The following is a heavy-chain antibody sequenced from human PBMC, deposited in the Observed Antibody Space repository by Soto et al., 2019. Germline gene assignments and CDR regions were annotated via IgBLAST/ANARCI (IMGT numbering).Heavy chain of an antibody. D-gene: IGHD3-9*01. CDR3: ARGHVLRYFDWSVSYYYGMDV. V-gene: IGHV1-8*01. CDR2: MNPNSGNT. CDR1: GYTFTSYD. J-gene: IGHJ6*02. Sequence: ASVKVSCKASGYTFTSYDINWVRQATGQGLEWMGWMNPNSGNTGYAQKFQGRVTMTRNTSISTAYMELSSLRSEDTAVYYCARGHVLRYFDWSVSYYYGMDVWGQGTTVTVSS.